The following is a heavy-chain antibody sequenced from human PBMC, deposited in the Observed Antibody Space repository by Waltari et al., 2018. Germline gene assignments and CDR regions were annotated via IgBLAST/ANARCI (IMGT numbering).Heavy chain of an antibody. Sequence: DVQLVQSGAEVKKPGESLKISCKASGYRFTDYWIGWVRQMPGKGLEWMGIIYPGDSDTRYSPSFQGQVTMSADKSISTAYLQWSGLKASDTAMYYWARHHSGSSLSYYYGMDVWGQGTTVTVSS. CDR1: GYRFTDYW. CDR3: ARHHSGSSLSYYYGMDV. CDR2: IYPGDSDT. J-gene: IGHJ6*02. D-gene: IGHD5-12*01. V-gene: IGHV5-51*01.